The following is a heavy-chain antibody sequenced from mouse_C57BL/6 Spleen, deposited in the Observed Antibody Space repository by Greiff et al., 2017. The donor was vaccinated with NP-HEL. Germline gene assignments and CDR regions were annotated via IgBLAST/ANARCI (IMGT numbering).Heavy chain of an antibody. CDR2: IDPSDSYT. Sequence: QVQLKQPGAELVMPGASVKLSCKASGYTFTSYWMHWVKQRPGQGLEWIGEIDPSDSYTNYNQKFKGKSTLTVDKSSSTAYMQLSRLTSEDSAVYYCARRRDYGSYFDYWGQGTTLTVSS. J-gene: IGHJ2*01. CDR1: GYTFTSYW. D-gene: IGHD1-1*01. CDR3: ARRRDYGSYFDY. V-gene: IGHV1-69*01.